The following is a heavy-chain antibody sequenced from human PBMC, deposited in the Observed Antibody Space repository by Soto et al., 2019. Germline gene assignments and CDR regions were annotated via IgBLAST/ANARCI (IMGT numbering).Heavy chain of an antibody. J-gene: IGHJ4*02. D-gene: IGHD2-15*01. CDR1: GGTFSSYA. Sequence: QVQLVQSGAEVKKPGSSVKVSCKASGGTFSSYAISWVRQAPGQGLEWMGGIIPIFGTANYAQKFQGRVTITADESTSTGDMELSSLRSEDTAVYYCARESRYCSGGSCYFLPGIDYWGQGTLVTVSS. CDR3: ARESRYCSGGSCYFLPGIDY. V-gene: IGHV1-69*12. CDR2: IIPIFGTA.